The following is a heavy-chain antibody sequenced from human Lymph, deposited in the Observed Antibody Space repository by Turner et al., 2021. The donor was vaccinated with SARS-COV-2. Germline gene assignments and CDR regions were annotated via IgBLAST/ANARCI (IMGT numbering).Heavy chain of an antibody. D-gene: IGHD2-15*01. J-gene: IGHJ4*02. V-gene: IGHV1-46*02. Sequence: VQLVQSGAEVRKPGASVKVSCKASGSTFNSYYMHWVRQARGQGLEWMGRINPSGDSTSYEQKFQGRVTMTRDTSTSTVYMELSSLRSEDTAVYYCARVGPGGFDYWGQGTPVTVSS. CDR3: ARVGPGGFDY. CDR1: GSTFNSYY. CDR2: INPSGDST.